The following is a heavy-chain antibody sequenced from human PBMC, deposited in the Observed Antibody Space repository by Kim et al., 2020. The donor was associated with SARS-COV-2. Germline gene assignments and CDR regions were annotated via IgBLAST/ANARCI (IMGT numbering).Heavy chain of an antibody. CDR1: GGPISTYY. Sequence: SETLSLTCTVSGGPISTYYWNWIRQTPGKGLEWIGYVFYTGSTSYNPSLKSRVTISVDTSENQFSLELKSVTAADSGVYYCARAPRGWEWLAFEYWGQGT. CDR3: ARAPRGWEWLAFEY. V-gene: IGHV4-59*01. CDR2: VFYTGST. J-gene: IGHJ4*02. D-gene: IGHD6-19*01.